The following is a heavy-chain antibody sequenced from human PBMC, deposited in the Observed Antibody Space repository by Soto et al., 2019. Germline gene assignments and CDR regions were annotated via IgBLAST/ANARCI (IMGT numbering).Heavy chain of an antibody. CDR1: GFTFSAYG. CDR2: ISYYSGSI. D-gene: IGHD1-1*01. V-gene: IGHV3-9*01. J-gene: IGHJ6*02. CDR3: AKSMGGTANVLDF. Sequence: SLKISCEVSGFTFSAYGMHWVRQVPGKGLEWVSGISYYSGSIGYADSVKGRFTISRDNAKNSLYLQMNSLRAEDTALYYCAKSMGGTANVLDFSAQGTSVIGSS.